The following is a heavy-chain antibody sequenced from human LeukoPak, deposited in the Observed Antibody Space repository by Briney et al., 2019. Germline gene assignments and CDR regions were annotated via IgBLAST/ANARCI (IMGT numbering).Heavy chain of an antibody. V-gene: IGHV3-23*01. CDR2: IGSSGGTT. Sequence: PGGSLRLSCTASGFTFSTYALSWVRQDPGMGLEWVSAIGSSGGTTYYADSVKGRFTISRDNSKNTLYLQMNSLRAEDTAVYFCARHKWFDPWGQGTLVTVSS. CDR1: GFTFSTYA. CDR3: ARHKWFDP. J-gene: IGHJ5*02.